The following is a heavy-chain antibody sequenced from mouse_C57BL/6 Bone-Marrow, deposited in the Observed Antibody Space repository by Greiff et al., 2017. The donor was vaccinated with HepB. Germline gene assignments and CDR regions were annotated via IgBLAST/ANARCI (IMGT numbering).Heavy chain of an antibody. D-gene: IGHD1-1*01. CDR1: GFNIKDYY. V-gene: IGHV14-2*01. CDR3: FRGGYYGSYWYFDV. J-gene: IGHJ1*03. Sequence: EVQLQQSGAELVKPGASVKLSCTASGFNIKDYYMHWVKQRTEQGLEWIGRIDPEDGETKYDPKFQGKATITADKSSNTAYLQLSSLTSEDTAVYYCFRGGYYGSYWYFDVWGTGTTVTVSS. CDR2: IDPEDGET.